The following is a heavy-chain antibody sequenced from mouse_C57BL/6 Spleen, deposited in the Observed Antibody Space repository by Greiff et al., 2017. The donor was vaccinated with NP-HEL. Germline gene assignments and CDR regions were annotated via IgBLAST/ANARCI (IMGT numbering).Heavy chain of an antibody. Sequence: QVQLQQPGAELVRPGSSVKLSCKASGYTFTSYWMHWVKQRPIQGLEWIGNIDPSDSETHYTQKFKDKATLTVDKSSSTAYMQLSSLTSEDSAVYYCARVGYYDYWGQGTTLTVSS. D-gene: IGHD2-3*01. CDR2: IDPSDSET. CDR1: GYTFTSYW. CDR3: ARVGYYDY. V-gene: IGHV1-52*01. J-gene: IGHJ2*01.